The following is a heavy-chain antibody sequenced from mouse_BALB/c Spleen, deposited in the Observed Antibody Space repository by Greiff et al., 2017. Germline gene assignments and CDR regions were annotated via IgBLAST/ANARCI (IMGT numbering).Heavy chain of an antibody. CDR2: ISSGGSYT. J-gene: IGHJ2*01. CDR1: GFTFSSYA. Sequence: EVQLVESGGGLVKPGGSLKLSCAASGFTFSSYAMSWVRQSPEKRLEWVAEISSGGSYTYYPDTVTGRFTISRDNAKNTLYLEMSSLRSEDTAMYYCARDKDDGAPFDYWGQGTTLTVSS. CDR3: ARDKDDGAPFDY. V-gene: IGHV5-9-4*01. D-gene: IGHD2-12*01.